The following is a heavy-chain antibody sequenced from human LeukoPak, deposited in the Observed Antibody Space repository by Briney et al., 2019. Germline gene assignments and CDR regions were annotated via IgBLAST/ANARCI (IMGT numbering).Heavy chain of an antibody. CDR2: IHSSGTT. CDR3: GRLNLPAVSGAFDY. J-gene: IGHJ4*02. V-gene: IGHV4-4*07. Sequence: PSETLSLTYTVSGVSISTYYWSWIRQPAGKGLEWIGRIHSSGTTHYNPSLRSRVTLSIDTSKNQFSLKLSSVTAADTAVYYCGRLNLPAVSGAFDYWGQGTLVTVSS. D-gene: IGHD2-2*01. CDR1: GVSISTYY.